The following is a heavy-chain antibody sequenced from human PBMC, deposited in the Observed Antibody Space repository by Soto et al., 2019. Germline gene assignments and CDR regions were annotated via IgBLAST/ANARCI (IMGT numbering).Heavy chain of an antibody. CDR1: GFNFGYYA. CDR3: ARGFSAGKGSPPDF. D-gene: IGHD6-13*01. Sequence: GGSLRLSCAASGFNFGYYAMFWFRQAPGKGLEWVSTIYAAGGSKYYAGSVKGRFTISRDNSRDTLFLQMDSLRVEDTAMYFCARGFSAGKGSPPDFWGQGSLVTVSS. CDR2: IYAAGGSK. J-gene: IGHJ4*02. V-gene: IGHV3-23*01.